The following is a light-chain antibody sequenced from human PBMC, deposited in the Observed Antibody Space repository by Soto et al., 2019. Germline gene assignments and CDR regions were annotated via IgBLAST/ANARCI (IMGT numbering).Light chain of an antibody. CDR1: SSDIGTYNL. Sequence: TGTSSDIGTYNLVSWYQQHPGKAPKLMISEVNKRPSGVSNRFSGSKSGNTASLTISGLQTEHEADYYFCSCAGRGTGVFVPVTEVTVL. CDR2: EVN. J-gene: IGLJ1*01. CDR3: CSCAGRGTGV. V-gene: IGLV2-23*02.